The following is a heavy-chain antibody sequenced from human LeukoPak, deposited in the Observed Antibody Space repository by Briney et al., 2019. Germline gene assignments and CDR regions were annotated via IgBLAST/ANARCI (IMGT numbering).Heavy chain of an antibody. V-gene: IGHV1-69*01. CDR2: IIPIFGTA. CDR1: GGTFSGYA. D-gene: IGHD5-24*01. CDR3: ARESRDGYNQRRYFDY. J-gene: IGHJ4*02. Sequence: ASVKVSCKASGGTFSGYAISWVRQAPGQGLEWMGGIIPIFGTANYAQKFQGGVTITADESTSTAYMELSSLRSEDTAVYYCARESRDGYNQRRYFDYWGQGTLVTVSS.